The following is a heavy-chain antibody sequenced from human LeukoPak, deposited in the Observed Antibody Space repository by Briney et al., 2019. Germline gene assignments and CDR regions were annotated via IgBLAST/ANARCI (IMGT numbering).Heavy chain of an antibody. CDR1: GFTFSNAW. V-gene: IGHV3-15*01. CDR2: IKRKTDGGTT. Sequence: PGGSLRLSCAASGFTFSNAWMSWVRQAPGKGLEWVGRIKRKTDGGTTDYAAPVKGRLSISRDDSKNTLYLQMNSLKTEDTAVYYCTTLGAFDYWGLGTLVTVSS. D-gene: IGHD4/OR15-4a*01. J-gene: IGHJ4*02. CDR3: TTLGAFDY.